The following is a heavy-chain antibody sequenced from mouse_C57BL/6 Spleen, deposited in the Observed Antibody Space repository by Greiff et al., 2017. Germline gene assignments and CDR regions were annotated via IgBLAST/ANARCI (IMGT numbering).Heavy chain of an antibody. J-gene: IGHJ4*01. CDR1: GFTFSSYG. CDR2: ISSGGSYT. CDR3: ARQYSPYAMDY. Sequence: DVMLVESGGDLVKPGGSLKLSCAASGFTFSSYGLSWVRQTPDKRLEWVATISSGGSYTYYPDSVKGRFTISRDNAKNTLYLQMSSLKSEDTAMYYCARQYSPYAMDYWGQGTSVTVSS. V-gene: IGHV5-6*02. D-gene: IGHD2-12*01.